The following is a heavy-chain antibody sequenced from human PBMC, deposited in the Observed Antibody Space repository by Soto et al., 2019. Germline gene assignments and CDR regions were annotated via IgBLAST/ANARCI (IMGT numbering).Heavy chain of an antibody. J-gene: IGHJ4*02. D-gene: IGHD6-13*01. CDR2: INHSGRT. V-gene: IGHV4-34*01. CDR3: ARCGIAVAAEQPGSDY. CDR1: GASFSGYY. Sequence: QVQLQQWGAGLLKTSETLSLTCAVSGASFSGYYWSWIRQPPGKGLDWIGEINHSGRTNNNPSLNSRVTLAVDTSKNQFSLKLGSVTDADTAVYYCARCGIAVAAEQPGSDYWGQGTLVTVSS.